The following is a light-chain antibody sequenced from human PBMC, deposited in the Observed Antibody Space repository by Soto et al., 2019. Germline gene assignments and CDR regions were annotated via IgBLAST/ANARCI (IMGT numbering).Light chain of an antibody. J-gene: IGKJ4*01. CDR2: VTS. V-gene: IGKV1-9*01. Sequence: IQLTQSPSSLSASVGDRVTITCRASQGVSSYLAWYQQKPGKAPNLLIYVTSTLQSWVPSRFSGSGSGTDFTLTISSLQPEDFATYYCQQHNSYPLTFGGGTKVEIK. CDR3: QQHNSYPLT. CDR1: QGVSSY.